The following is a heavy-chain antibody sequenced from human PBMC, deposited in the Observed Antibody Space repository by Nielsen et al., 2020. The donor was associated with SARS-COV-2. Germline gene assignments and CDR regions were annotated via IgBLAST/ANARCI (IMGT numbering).Heavy chain of an antibody. Sequence: WIRQPPGKGLEWVSSISSSSSSIYYADSVKGRFTISRDNAKNSLYLQMHSLTAEDTAVYYCASLNYDYWSGYYPYYYGMDVWGQGTTVTVSS. J-gene: IGHJ6*02. V-gene: IGHV3-21*01. D-gene: IGHD3-3*01. CDR2: ISSSSSSI. CDR3: ASLNYDYWSGYYPYYYGMDV.